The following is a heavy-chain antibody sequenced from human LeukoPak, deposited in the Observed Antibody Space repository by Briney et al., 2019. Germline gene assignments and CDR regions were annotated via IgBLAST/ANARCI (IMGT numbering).Heavy chain of an antibody. CDR1: GDSISTYY. D-gene: IGHD3-3*01. V-gene: IGHV4-59*08. CDR3: ARHGPLYDIWSAQFYSDY. J-gene: IGHJ4*02. Sequence: SETLSLTCTVSGDSISTYYWSWIRQPPGKRLEWIGYIYFSGTTNYNPSLKSRVTISVDTSKNQFSLRLSSVTAADTAVYYCARHGPLYDIWSAQFYSDYWGQGTLVTVSS. CDR2: IYFSGTT.